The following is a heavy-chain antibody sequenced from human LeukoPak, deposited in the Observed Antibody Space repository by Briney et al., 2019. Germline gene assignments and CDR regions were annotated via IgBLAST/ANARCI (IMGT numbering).Heavy chain of an antibody. CDR2: ITATGGAT. J-gene: IGHJ5*02. D-gene: IGHD3-10*01. CDR1: GFTFSNYA. CDR3: TANPYGSLSWFDP. Sequence: GGSLRLSCAASGFTFSNYAMTWVRQAPGRGLEWVSGITATGGATYTADSVRGRFTISRDNSNNTLFLQMNSLRPEVTAVYYCTANPYGSLSWFDPWGQGTLVTVSS. V-gene: IGHV3-23*01.